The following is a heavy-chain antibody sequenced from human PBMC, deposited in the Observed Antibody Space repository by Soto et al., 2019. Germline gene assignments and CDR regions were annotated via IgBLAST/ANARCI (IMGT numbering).Heavy chain of an antibody. J-gene: IGHJ6*02. CDR2: IYPGDSDT. V-gene: IGHV5-51*01. D-gene: IGHD2-15*01. CDR3: ARLRYCSGGSCYSNYYYYGMDV. CDR1: GYSFTSYW. Sequence: PGESLKISCKGSGYSFTSYWIGWVRQMPGKGLEWMGIIYPGDSDTRYSPSFQGQVTISADKSISTAYLQWSSLEASDTAMYYCARLRYCSGGSCYSNYYYYGMDVWGQGTTVTVSS.